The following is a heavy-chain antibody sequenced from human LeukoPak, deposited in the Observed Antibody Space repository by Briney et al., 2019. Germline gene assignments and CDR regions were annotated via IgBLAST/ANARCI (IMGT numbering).Heavy chain of an antibody. CDR3: ASTTHYYDSSGYYAFDY. Sequence: GGSLRLSCAASGFTFSSYGMHWVRQAPGKGLEWVAVIWYDGSNKYYADSVKGRFTISRDNSKNTLYLQMNSLRAEDTAVYYCASTTHYYDSSGYYAFDYWGQGTLVTVSS. V-gene: IGHV3-33*01. J-gene: IGHJ4*02. CDR1: GFTFSSYG. D-gene: IGHD3-22*01. CDR2: IWYDGSNK.